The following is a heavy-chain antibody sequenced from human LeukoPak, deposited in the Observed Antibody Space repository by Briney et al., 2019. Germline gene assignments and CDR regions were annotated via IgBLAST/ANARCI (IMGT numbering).Heavy chain of an antibody. D-gene: IGHD3-10*02. CDR2: IKQDGSEK. Sequence: GGSLRLSCVASGFTLSSYWITWVRQAPGKGLEWVANIKQDGSEKKYVDSVKGRFTISRDNAKNSLYLQMNSLRAEDTAVYYCAELGITMIGGVWGKGTTVTISS. CDR3: AELGITMIGGV. CDR1: GFTLSSYW. V-gene: IGHV3-7*01. J-gene: IGHJ6*04.